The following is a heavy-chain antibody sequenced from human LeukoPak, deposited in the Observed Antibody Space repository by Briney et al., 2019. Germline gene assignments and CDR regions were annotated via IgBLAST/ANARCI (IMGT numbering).Heavy chain of an antibody. Sequence: QSGGSLRLSCAVSGFTFSSYEMNWVRQAPGKGLEWVSYISSSGSTTYYADSVKGRFTISRDNAKNTLYLQMNSLRAEDTAVYYCASQRYYYDSSGPSDYWGQGTLVTVSS. CDR1: GFTFSSYE. CDR2: ISSSGSTT. J-gene: IGHJ4*02. CDR3: ASQRYYYDSSGPSDY. V-gene: IGHV3-48*03. D-gene: IGHD3-22*01.